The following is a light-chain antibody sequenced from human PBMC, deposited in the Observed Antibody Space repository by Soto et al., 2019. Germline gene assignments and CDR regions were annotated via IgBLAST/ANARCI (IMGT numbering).Light chain of an antibody. CDR2: GAS. CDR3: QQYGSSPWT. J-gene: IGKJ1*01. CDR1: QRVSSSY. V-gene: IGKV3-20*01. Sequence: EIVLTQSPGTLSLSPGERATLSCRASQRVSSSYLAWYQQKPGQAPRLLIYGASSRFTGIPDRFSGSGSGTDFTLTISRLEPEDFAVYYCQQYGSSPWTFGQGTKVEIK.